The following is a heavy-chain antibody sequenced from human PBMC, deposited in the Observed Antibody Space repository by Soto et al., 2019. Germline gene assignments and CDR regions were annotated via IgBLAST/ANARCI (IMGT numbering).Heavy chain of an antibody. D-gene: IGHD3-9*01. CDR2: IDPSDSYT. CDR3: ARVHYDILTGYYAPFDY. CDR1: GYSFTSYW. J-gene: IGHJ4*02. Sequence: GESLKISCKGSGYSFTSYWIGWVRQMPGKGLEWMGRIDPSDSYTNYSPSFQGHVTISADKSISTAYLQWSSLKASDTAMYYCARVHYDILTGYYAPFDYWGQGTLVTVSS. V-gene: IGHV5-10-1*01.